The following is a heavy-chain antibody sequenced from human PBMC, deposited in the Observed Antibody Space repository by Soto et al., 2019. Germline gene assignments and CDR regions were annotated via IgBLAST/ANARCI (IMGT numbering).Heavy chain of an antibody. CDR3: ARGGYYYDSSGRQGAFDI. D-gene: IGHD3-22*01. V-gene: IGHV1-46*01. Sequence: ASVKVSCKASGYTFTSYYMHWVLQAPGQGLEWMGIINPSGGSTSYAQKFQGRVTMTRDASTSTVYMELSSLRSEDTAVYYCARGGYYYDSSGRQGAFDIWGQGTMVTVSS. CDR1: GYTFTSYY. J-gene: IGHJ3*02. CDR2: INPSGGST.